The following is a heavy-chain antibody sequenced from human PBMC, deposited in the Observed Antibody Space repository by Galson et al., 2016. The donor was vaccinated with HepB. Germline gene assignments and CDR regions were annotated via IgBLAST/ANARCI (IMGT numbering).Heavy chain of an antibody. J-gene: IGHJ5*02. CDR2: IFYNGRT. CDR3: AREGSSGPNWLDP. Sequence: SLTCTVSGGSLSSGGYYWSWIRQHPGKGLEWIGYIFYNGRTYYNPSLRSRVTFSVDTSKNQFSLNLNSVTAADTAVYYCAREGSSGPNWLDPWGQGTLVTVSS. CDR1: GGSLSSGGYY. D-gene: IGHD3-22*01. V-gene: IGHV4-31*03.